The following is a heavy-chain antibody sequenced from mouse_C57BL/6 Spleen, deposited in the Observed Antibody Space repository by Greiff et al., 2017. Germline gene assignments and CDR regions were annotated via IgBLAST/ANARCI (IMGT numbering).Heavy chain of an antibody. D-gene: IGHD4-1*01. V-gene: IGHV1-50*01. Sequence: QVQLQQPGAELVKPGASVKLSCKASGYTFTSYWMQWVKQRPGQGLEWIGYIDPSDSYTNYNQKFKGKATLTVDTSSSTAYMQLNSLTSEDSAVYNCARGLGRGYFDVWGTGTTVTVSS. CDR3: ARGLGRGYFDV. CDR1: GYTFTSYW. CDR2: IDPSDSYT. J-gene: IGHJ1*03.